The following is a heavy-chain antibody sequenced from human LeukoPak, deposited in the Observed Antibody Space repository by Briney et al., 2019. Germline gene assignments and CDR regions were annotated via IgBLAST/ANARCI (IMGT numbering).Heavy chain of an antibody. D-gene: IGHD6-13*01. Sequence: GGSLRLSCAASGFTFGDYYMSWIRQAPGKGLEWVSYISSSSSYTNYADSVKGRFTISRDNAKNSLYLQMNSLRAEDTAVYYCARGGIAAAGTYGMDVWGKGTTVTVSS. CDR3: ARGGIAAAGTYGMDV. J-gene: IGHJ6*04. CDR1: GFTFGDYY. V-gene: IGHV3-11*06. CDR2: ISSSSSYT.